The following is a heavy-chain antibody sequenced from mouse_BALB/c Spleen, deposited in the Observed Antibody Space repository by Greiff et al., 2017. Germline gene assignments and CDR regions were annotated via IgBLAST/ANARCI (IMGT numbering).Heavy chain of an antibody. Sequence: QVQLQQSGPELVKPGASVKMSCKASGYTFTSYYIHWVKQRPGQGLEWIGWIYPGDGSTKYNEKFKGKTTLTADKSSSTAYMLLSSLTSEDSAIYFCARLGAFDYWGQGTTLTVSS. CDR2: IYPGDGST. D-gene: IGHD4-1*01. CDR1: GYTFTSYY. V-gene: IGHV1S56*01. J-gene: IGHJ2*01. CDR3: ARLGAFDY.